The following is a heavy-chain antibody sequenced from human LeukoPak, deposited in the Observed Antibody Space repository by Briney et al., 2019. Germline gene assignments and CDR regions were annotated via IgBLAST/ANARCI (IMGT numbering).Heavy chain of an antibody. CDR2: ISTGSTTI. CDR1: GFSFSSYS. D-gene: IGHD1-26*01. Sequence: GGSLRLSCAGSGFSFSSYSINWVRQAPGKGLEWVSYISTGSTTIYYADSVKGRFTISRDNARNSLYLQMNSLRDEDTAVYYCARGGSPPEALGDALNIWGQGTMVTVSS. V-gene: IGHV3-48*02. CDR3: ARGGSPPEALGDALNI. J-gene: IGHJ3*02.